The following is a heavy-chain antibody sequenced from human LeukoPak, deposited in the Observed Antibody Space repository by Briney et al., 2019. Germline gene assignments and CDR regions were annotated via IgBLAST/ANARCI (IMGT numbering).Heavy chain of an antibody. D-gene: IGHD6-19*01. CDR1: GGSFSGHY. Sequence: SETLSLTCAVYGGSFSGHYWSWLRQPPGKGLEGIGEINHSGSTNYNPSLKSRVTISVDTSKNQFSLKLSSVTAADTAVYYCARDAIAVTGTGFDYWGQGNLVAATS. CDR2: INHSGST. V-gene: IGHV4-34*01. J-gene: IGHJ4*02. CDR3: ARDAIAVTGTGFDY.